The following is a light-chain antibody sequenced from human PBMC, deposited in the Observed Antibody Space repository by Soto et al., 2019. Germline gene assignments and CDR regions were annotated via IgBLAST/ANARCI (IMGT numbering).Light chain of an antibody. CDR2: EVS. V-gene: IGLV2-14*01. CDR1: SSDVGGYNY. Sequence: QSVLTQPASVSGSPGQSITISCTGTSSDVGGYNYVSWYQHHPGKAPKLMIHEVSDRPSGISNRFSGSKSGNTASLTISGLQAEDEADYSCSSYRSDTTYVFGTGTKVTVL. J-gene: IGLJ1*01. CDR3: SSYRSDTTYV.